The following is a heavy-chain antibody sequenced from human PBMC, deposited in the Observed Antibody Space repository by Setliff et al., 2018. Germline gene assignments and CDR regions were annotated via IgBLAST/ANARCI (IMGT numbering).Heavy chain of an antibody. CDR3: ARGETSSGWYIYYYYYMDV. Sequence: PSETLSLTCTVSGGSVSSGSYYWSWIRQPPGKGLEWIGYIYYSWSTNYNPSLKSRVTISVDTSKNQFSLKLSSVTAADTAVYYCARGETSSGWYIYYYYYMDVWGKGTTVTVSS. D-gene: IGHD6-19*01. CDR2: IYYSWST. CDR1: GGSVSSGSYY. V-gene: IGHV4-61*01. J-gene: IGHJ6*03.